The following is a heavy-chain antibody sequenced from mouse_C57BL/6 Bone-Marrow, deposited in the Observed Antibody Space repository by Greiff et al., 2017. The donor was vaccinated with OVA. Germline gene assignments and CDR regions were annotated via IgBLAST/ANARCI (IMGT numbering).Heavy chain of an antibody. CDR1: GYTFTSYG. CDR2: IYPRSGNT. Sequence: QVQLKASGAELARPGASVKLSCKASGYTFTSYGISWVKQRTGQGLEWIGEIYPRSGNTYYNEKFKGKATLTADKSSSTAYMELRSLTSEDSAVYFCAREVYGSSYFDYWGQGTTLTVSS. J-gene: IGHJ2*01. CDR3: AREVYGSSYFDY. V-gene: IGHV1-81*01. D-gene: IGHD1-1*01.